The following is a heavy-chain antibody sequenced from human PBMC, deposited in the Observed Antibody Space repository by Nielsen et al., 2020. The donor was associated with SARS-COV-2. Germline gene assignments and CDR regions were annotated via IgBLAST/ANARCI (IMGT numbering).Heavy chain of an antibody. V-gene: IGHV3-11*06. CDR2: ISSSSSYT. J-gene: IGHJ4*02. CDR3: ARRGSYCSSTSCYRGDYFDY. CDR1: GFTFSDYY. D-gene: IGHD2-2*02. Sequence: GESLKISCAASGFTFSDYYTSWIRQAPGKGLEWVSYISSSSSYTNYADSVKGRFTISRDNAKNSLYLQMNSLRAEDTAVYYCARRGSYCSSTSCYRGDYFDYWGQGTLVTVSS.